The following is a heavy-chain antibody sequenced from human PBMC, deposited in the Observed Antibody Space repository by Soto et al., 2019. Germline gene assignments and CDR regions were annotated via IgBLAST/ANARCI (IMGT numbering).Heavy chain of an antibody. CDR3: ARDKSITIFGVVIYQFDP. J-gene: IGHJ5*02. CDR1: GFTFSSYS. CDR2: ISSSSSTI. Sequence: TGGSLRLSCAASGFTFSSYSMNWVRQAPGKGLEWVSYISSSSSTIYYADSVKGRFTISRDNAKNSLYLQMNSLRAEDTAVYYCARDKSITIFGVVIYQFDPWGQGTLVTVSS. V-gene: IGHV3-48*01. D-gene: IGHD3-3*01.